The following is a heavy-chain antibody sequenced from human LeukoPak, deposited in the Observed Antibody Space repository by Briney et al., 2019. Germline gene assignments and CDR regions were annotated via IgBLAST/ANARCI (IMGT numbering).Heavy chain of an antibody. CDR2: ISYDGSNK. Sequence: PGRSLRLSCAASGFTFSSYAMHWVRQAPGKGLEWVAVISYDGSNKYYADSVKGRFTISRDNSKNTLYLQMNSLRAEDTAVYYCARDVYSGSYYFDYWGQGTLVTVS. V-gene: IGHV3-30-3*01. CDR1: GFTFSSYA. CDR3: ARDVYSGSYYFDY. D-gene: IGHD1-26*01. J-gene: IGHJ4*02.